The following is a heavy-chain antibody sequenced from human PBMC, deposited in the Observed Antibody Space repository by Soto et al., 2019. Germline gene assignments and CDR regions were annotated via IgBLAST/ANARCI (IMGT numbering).Heavy chain of an antibody. J-gene: IGHJ4*02. CDR2: INPSGGST. D-gene: IGHD6-19*01. CDR1: GYTFTSYY. Sequence: QVQLVQSGAEVKKPGASVKVSCETSGYTFTSYYMHWVRQAPGQGLEWMGIINPSGGSTSYAQKFQGRVNMTRDTSTNPVYMELSSLRSEDTAVYSCARAGDSSVWYDYWGQGTLVTVSS. CDR3: ARAGDSSVWYDY. V-gene: IGHV1-46*03.